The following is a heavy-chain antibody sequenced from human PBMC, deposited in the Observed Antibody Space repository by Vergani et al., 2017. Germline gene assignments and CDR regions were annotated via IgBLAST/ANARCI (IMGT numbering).Heavy chain of an antibody. D-gene: IGHD6-19*01. CDR1: GYTFTSYA. J-gene: IGHJ6*02. Sequence: QLQLVQSGSELKQPGASVKVSCKASGYTFTSYAMNWVRQAPGQGLEWMGWINTNTGNPTYAEGFTGRFVFSLDTSVSTAYLQICSLKAEDTAVYYCAGDKAEVAVAGGVYYGMDVWGQGTTVTVSS. CDR2: INTNTGNP. CDR3: AGDKAEVAVAGGVYYGMDV. V-gene: IGHV7-4-1*01.